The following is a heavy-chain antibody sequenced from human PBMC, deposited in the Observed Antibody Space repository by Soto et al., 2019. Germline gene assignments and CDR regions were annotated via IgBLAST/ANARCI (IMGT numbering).Heavy chain of an antibody. J-gene: IGHJ4*02. CDR3: AIGRDCSSTSVRFVPAY. CDR2: INPNSGGT. V-gene: IGHV1-2*04. Sequence: RSSLKGARKASGYTFTGYHSDRGRINQGKGLEWMGWINPNSGGTNYAQKFQGWVTMTRDTSISTAYMELSRLRSDDTAVYYFAIGRDCSSTSVRFVPAYWGKGTLVTVSS. CDR1: GYTFTGYH. D-gene: IGHD2-2*01.